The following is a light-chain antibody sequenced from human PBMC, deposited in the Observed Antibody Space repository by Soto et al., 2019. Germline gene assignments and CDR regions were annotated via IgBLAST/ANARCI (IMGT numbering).Light chain of an antibody. V-gene: IGKV1-17*01. CDR3: QHYGSSSSWT. CDR1: QGIRND. J-gene: IGKJ1*01. CDR2: ATS. Sequence: DIQMTQSPSSLSASVGDRVTITCRASQGIRNDLGWYQQKPGKAPKRLIYATSSLQSGVPSRFSGSGSGTEFALTISRLETEDFAVYFCQHYGSSSSWTFGQGTKVDI.